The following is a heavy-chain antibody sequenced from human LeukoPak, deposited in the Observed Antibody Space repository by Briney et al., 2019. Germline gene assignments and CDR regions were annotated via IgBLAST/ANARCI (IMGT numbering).Heavy chain of an antibody. CDR2: MNPNSGNT. CDR3: ARDITIFGVGIPSGY. J-gene: IGHJ4*02. D-gene: IGHD3-3*01. V-gene: IGHV1-8*01. CDR1: GYTFSSYD. Sequence: GASVKVSCKASGYTFSSYDINWVRQATGQGLEWMGWMNPNSGNTGYAQKFQGRVTMTRNTSISTAYMELSSLRSEDTAVYYCARDITIFGVGIPSGYWGQGTLVTVSS.